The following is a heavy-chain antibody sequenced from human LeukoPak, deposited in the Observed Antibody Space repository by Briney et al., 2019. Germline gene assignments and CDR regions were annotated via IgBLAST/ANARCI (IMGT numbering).Heavy chain of an antibody. CDR2: ISAYNGNT. J-gene: IGHJ4*02. D-gene: IGHD2-2*01. CDR1: GYTFTSYG. Sequence: ASVKVSCKASGYTFTSYGISWVRQAPGQGLEWMGWISAYNGNTNYAQKLQGRVTMTTDTSTSTAYMELRSLRSDDTAVYYCARDDCSSTSCYLYYFDYSGQGTLVTVSS. V-gene: IGHV1-18*01. CDR3: ARDDCSSTSCYLYYFDY.